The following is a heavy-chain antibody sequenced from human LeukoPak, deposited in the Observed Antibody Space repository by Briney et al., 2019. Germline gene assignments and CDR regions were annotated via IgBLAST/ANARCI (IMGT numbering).Heavy chain of an antibody. CDR3: ARDIPGSVGSAGHNWFDP. CDR1: GGTFSSYG. J-gene: IGHJ5*02. D-gene: IGHD3-10*01. Sequence: ASVKVSCKASGGTFSSYGISWVRQAPGQGLEWMGWISAYNGNTNYAQKLQGRVTMTTDTSTSTAYMELRSLRSDDTAVYYCARDIPGSVGSAGHNWFDPWGQGTLVTVSS. CDR2: ISAYNGNT. V-gene: IGHV1-18*01.